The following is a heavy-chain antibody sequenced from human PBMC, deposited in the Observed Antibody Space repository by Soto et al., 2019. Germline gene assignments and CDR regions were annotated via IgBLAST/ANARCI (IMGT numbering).Heavy chain of an antibody. J-gene: IGHJ5*02. D-gene: IGHD6-19*01. CDR3: VRGGQYSGGWHAVGFDP. Sequence: EVQLVESGGGLVTSGGSLRLSCEGSGFKFSTYSMNWVRQAPGKGLEWVSTISSGSSYIFYADSVKGRFTISRHNAKSSMYLQMNSLGVNDTAVYYCVRGGQYSGGWHAVGFDPWGQGTVITVSS. CDR1: GFKFSTYS. V-gene: IGHV3-21*01. CDR2: ISSGSSYI.